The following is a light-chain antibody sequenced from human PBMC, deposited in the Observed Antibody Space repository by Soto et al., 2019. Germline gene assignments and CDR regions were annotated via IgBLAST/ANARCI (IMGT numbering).Light chain of an antibody. CDR3: QQYSIWRT. V-gene: IGKV3-15*01. J-gene: IGKJ1*01. Sequence: EIVMTQYTATLSVSPGERATLSCRASQSVSSNLAWYQQKPGQAPRLLIYGASTRATGIPARFSGSGSGTEFTLTISSLQSEDFAVYYCQQYSIWRTFGQGTKVDIK. CDR2: GAS. CDR1: QSVSSN.